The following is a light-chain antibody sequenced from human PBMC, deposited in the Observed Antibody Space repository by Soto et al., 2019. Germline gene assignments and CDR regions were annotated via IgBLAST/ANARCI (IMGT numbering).Light chain of an antibody. V-gene: IGLV4-69*01. Sequence: QLVLTQSPSASASLGASVKLTCTLSSGHSSYAIAWHQQQPEKGPRYLMKLNSDGSHSKGDGIPDRFSGSSSGAERYLTISSLQSEDEADYYCQTWGTHRVVFGGGTKLTVL. CDR1: SGHSSYA. CDR3: QTWGTHRVV. CDR2: LNSDGSH. J-gene: IGLJ2*01.